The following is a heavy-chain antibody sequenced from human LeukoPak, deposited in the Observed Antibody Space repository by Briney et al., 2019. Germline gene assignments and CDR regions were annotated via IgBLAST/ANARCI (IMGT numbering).Heavy chain of an antibody. V-gene: IGHV3-30-3*01. D-gene: IGHD3-10*01. CDR2: ISYGGSNK. CDR1: GFTFSSYA. Sequence: QPGRSLRLSCAASGFTFSSYAMHWVRRAPGKGLEWVAVISYGGSNKYYADSVKGRFTISRDNSKNTLYLQMNSLRAEDTAVYYCARDRLVLLWFGDLDYWGQGTLVTVSS. J-gene: IGHJ4*02. CDR3: ARDRLVLLWFGDLDY.